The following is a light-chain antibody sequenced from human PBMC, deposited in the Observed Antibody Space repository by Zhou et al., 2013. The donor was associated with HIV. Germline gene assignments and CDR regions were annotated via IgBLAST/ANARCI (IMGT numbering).Light chain of an antibody. CDR1: QSVSSTY. CDR2: GAS. Sequence: EIVLTQSPGTLSLSPGERATLSCRASQSVSSTYLGWFQQKPGQAPRLLMYGASSRATDIPDRFSGSGSGTDFTLTISSLQTEDFAVYYCQQYNNWLWTFGRGTTVEVK. J-gene: IGKJ1*01. CDR3: QQYNNWLWT. V-gene: IGKV3-20*01.